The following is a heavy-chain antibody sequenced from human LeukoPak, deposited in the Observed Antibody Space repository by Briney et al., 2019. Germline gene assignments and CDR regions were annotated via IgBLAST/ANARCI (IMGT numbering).Heavy chain of an antibody. Sequence: GESLKISCKGSGYSFTSYWIGWVRQMPGKGLEWMGIIYPGDSDTRYSPSFQGQVTISADKSISTAYLQWSSLKASDTAMYYCARGARTGYYPYYFDYWGQGTLVTVSS. J-gene: IGHJ4*02. CDR2: IYPGDSDT. V-gene: IGHV5-51*01. CDR3: ARGARTGYYPYYFDY. D-gene: IGHD3-22*01. CDR1: GYSFTSYW.